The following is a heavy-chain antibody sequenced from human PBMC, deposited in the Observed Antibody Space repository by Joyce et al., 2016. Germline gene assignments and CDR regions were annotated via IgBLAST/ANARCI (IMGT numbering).Heavy chain of an antibody. CDR1: GFTFSDHY. Sequence: EVQLVESGGGLVQPGGSLILSCAASGFTFSDHYMDGVRQDPGKGMEWIARIRNKANSYSTEYAASVQGRFTISRDDSKNSLYLQRDSRKTEDTAVYYCNKDRAPWGQGTLVTVSS. D-gene: IGHD3-10*01. CDR3: NKDRAP. J-gene: IGHJ5*02. V-gene: IGHV3-72*01. CDR2: IRNKANSYST.